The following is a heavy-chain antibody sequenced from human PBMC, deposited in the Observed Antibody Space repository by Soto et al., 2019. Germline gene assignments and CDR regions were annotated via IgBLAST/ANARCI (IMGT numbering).Heavy chain of an antibody. V-gene: IGHV3-7*01. D-gene: IGHD4-17*01. CDR3: ARVEVGVYGDLFDY. CDR1: GFTFSSYW. J-gene: IGHJ4*02. CDR2: IKQDGSEK. Sequence: GGSLRLSCAASGFTFSSYWMSWVRQAPGKGLEWVANIKQDGSEKYYVDSVKGRFTISRDNAKNSLYLQMNSLRAEDTAVYYCARVEVGVYGDLFDYWGQGTLVTVSS.